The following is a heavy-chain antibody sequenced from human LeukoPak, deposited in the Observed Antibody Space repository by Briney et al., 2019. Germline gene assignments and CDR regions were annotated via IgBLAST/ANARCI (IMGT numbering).Heavy chain of an antibody. CDR1: GGTFSSYA. J-gene: IGHJ5*02. V-gene: IGHV1-69*13. CDR2: IIPIFGTA. D-gene: IGHD2-2*01. Sequence: SVKVSCKASGGTFSSYAISWVRQAPGHGLEWMGGIIPIFGTANYAQKFQGRVTITADESTSTAYMELSSLRSEDTAVYYCARWTQDCSSTSCYGGEYNWFDPWGQGTLVTVSS. CDR3: ARWTQDCSSTSCYGGEYNWFDP.